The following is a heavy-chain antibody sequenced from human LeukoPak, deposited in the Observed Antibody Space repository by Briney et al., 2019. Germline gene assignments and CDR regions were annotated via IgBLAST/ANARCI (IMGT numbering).Heavy chain of an antibody. Sequence: ASVTVSCKTSGYMVSDYYMHWVRQAPGQELEWMGWLRGDTGDTDSPQKFKGRVTMTRDTATNTAYMQLSQLTYDDAAMYFCARVRDNACDYWGQGTLVTVSS. D-gene: IGHD1-1*01. CDR3: ARVRDNACDY. CDR1: GYMVSDYY. J-gene: IGHJ4*02. V-gene: IGHV1-2*02. CDR2: LRGDTGDT.